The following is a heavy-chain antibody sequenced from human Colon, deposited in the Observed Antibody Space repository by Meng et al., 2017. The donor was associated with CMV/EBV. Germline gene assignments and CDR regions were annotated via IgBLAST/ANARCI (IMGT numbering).Heavy chain of an antibody. CDR3: ATFGGDFDY. CDR2: INPVTGDT. CDR1: GYTFNGYF. J-gene: IGHJ4*02. D-gene: IGHD3-3*01. Sequence: QGQLVKSGAEVKEPGASVKVSCKTSGYTFNGYFMHWVRQAPGQGLEWMGWINPVTGDTSYAQKFQVRVTMTRDTSISTAYMELSSLRSDDTAVYYCATFGGDFDYWGQGTLVTVSS. V-gene: IGHV1-2*02.